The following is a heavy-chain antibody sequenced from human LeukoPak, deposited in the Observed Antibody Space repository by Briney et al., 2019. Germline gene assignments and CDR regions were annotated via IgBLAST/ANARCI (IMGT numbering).Heavy chain of an antibody. CDR3: VRSKRELPPDY. CDR2: IYYSGST. Sequence: SETLSLTCTVSGGSISSGDYYWSWIRQPPGKGLEWIGYIYYSGSTYYNPSLKSRVTISVDTSKNQFSLKLSSVTAADTAVYYCVRSKRELPPDYWGQGTLVTVSS. CDR1: GGSISSGDYY. J-gene: IGHJ4*02. D-gene: IGHD1-26*01. V-gene: IGHV4-30-4*01.